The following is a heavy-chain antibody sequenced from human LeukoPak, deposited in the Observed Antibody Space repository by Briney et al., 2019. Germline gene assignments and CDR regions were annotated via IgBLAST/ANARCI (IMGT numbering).Heavy chain of an antibody. D-gene: IGHD5-18*01. Sequence: GGSLRLSCAASGFTFSSYGMHWVRQAPGKGLEWVAVISYDGSNKYYADPVKGRFTTSRDNSKNTLYLQMNSLRAEDTAVHYCAKDFFYSSYGYRGFGYYFDYWGQGTLVTVSS. V-gene: IGHV3-30*18. CDR2: ISYDGSNK. J-gene: IGHJ4*02. CDR1: GFTFSSYG. CDR3: AKDFFYSSYGYRGFGYYFDY.